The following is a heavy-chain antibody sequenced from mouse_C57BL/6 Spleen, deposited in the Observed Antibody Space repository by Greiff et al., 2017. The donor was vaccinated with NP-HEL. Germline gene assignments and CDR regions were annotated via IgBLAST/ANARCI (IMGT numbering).Heavy chain of an antibody. CDR3: ARHPQRFYAMDY. D-gene: IGHD3-1*01. CDR1: GFSLTSYG. V-gene: IGHV2-6-1*01. Sequence: VQLVESGPGLVAPSQSLSITCTVSGFSLTSYGVHWVRQPPGKGLEWLVVIWSDGSTTYNPARKSRLSTSKDNSKSQVFLQMNSLQTDDTAMYYCARHPQRFYAMDYWGQGTSVTVSS. CDR2: IWSDGST. J-gene: IGHJ4*01.